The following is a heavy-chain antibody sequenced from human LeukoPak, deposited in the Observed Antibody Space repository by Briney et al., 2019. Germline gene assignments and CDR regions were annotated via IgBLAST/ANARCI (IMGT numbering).Heavy chain of an antibody. Sequence: SETLSLTCTVSGGSISSYYWSWIRQPPWKGLEWIGYIYYSGSTNYNPSLKSRVTISVDTSKNQFSLKLSSVTAADTAVYYCAREDSGISDNAFDIWGQGTMVTVSS. CDR2: IYYSGST. CDR3: AREDSGISDNAFDI. D-gene: IGHD1-26*01. CDR1: GGSISSYY. J-gene: IGHJ3*02. V-gene: IGHV4-59*01.